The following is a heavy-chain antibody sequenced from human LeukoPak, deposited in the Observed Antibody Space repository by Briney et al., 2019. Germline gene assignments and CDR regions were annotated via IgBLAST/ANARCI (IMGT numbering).Heavy chain of an antibody. CDR2: IIPILGIA. CDR1: GGTFSSYA. CDR3: ARHSNTFSGSYYRYFDY. J-gene: IGHJ4*02. Sequence: GASVKVSCKASGGTFSSYAISWVRQAPGQGLEWMGRIIPILGIANYAQKFQGRVTITADKSTSTAYMELSSLRSEDTAVYYCARHSNTFSGSYYRYFDYWGQGTLVTVSS. D-gene: IGHD3-10*01. V-gene: IGHV1-69*04.